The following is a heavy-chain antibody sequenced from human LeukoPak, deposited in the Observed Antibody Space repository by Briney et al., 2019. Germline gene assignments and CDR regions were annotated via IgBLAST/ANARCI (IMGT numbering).Heavy chain of an antibody. J-gene: IGHJ4*02. V-gene: IGHV4-59*08. Sequence: SETLSLTCTVSGGSISSYYWSWIRQPPGKGLEWIGYIYYSGSTNYNPSLKSRVIISVDTSKNQFSLKVSSVTAADTAVYYCASGYSSGWYSWWSQGTLVTVSS. CDR3: ASGYSSGWYSW. CDR2: IYYSGST. D-gene: IGHD6-19*01. CDR1: GGSISSYY.